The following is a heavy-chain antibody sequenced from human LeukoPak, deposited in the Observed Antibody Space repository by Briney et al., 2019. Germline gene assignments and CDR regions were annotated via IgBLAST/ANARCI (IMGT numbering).Heavy chain of an antibody. D-gene: IGHD5-12*01. V-gene: IGHV1-69*04. Sequence: SVKVSCKASGGTFSSYAISWVRQAPGQGLEWMGRIIPILGIANYAQKFQGRVTITADKSTSTAYMELSSLRSEDTAVYYCARDWGSGYDPLTYYYYYGMDVWGQGTTVTVSS. CDR1: GGTFSSYA. CDR2: IIPILGIA. J-gene: IGHJ6*02. CDR3: ARDWGSGYDPLTYYYYYGMDV.